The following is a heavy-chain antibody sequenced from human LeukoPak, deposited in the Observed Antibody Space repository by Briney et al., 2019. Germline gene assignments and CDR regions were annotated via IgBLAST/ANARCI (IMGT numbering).Heavy chain of an antibody. D-gene: IGHD5-12*01. CDR2: INSDGSSI. CDR3: AREGRVSGYDFDC. Sequence: GALRLSCAASGFTFSSYWMHWVRQAPGKGLVWVSRINSDGSSITYAGSVKGRFTISRDNAKNTMYLQMNSLRVEDTAVYYCAREGRVSGYDFDCWGQGTLVTVSS. J-gene: IGHJ4*02. V-gene: IGHV3-74*03. CDR1: GFTFSSYW.